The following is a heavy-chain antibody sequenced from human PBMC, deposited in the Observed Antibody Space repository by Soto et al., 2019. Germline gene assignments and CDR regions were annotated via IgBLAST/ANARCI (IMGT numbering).Heavy chain of an antibody. CDR3: AKDLAVFGAPYYYYGMDV. D-gene: IGHD1-26*01. Sequence: GGSLRLSCAASGFTFSSYAMSWVRQAPGKGLEWVSAISGSGGSTYYADSVKGRFTISRDNSKNTLYPQMNSLRAEDTAVYYCAKDLAVFGAPYYYYGMDVWGQGTTVTVSS. CDR2: ISGSGGST. CDR1: GFTFSSYA. J-gene: IGHJ6*02. V-gene: IGHV3-23*01.